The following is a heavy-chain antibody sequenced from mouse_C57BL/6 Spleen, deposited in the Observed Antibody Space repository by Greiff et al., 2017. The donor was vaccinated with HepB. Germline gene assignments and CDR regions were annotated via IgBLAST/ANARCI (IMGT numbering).Heavy chain of an antibody. J-gene: IGHJ4*01. CDR3: ARGFTTVVATDAMDY. CDR2: ISDGGSYT. Sequence: EVMLVESGGGLVKPGGSLKLSCAASGFTFSSYAMSWVRQTPEKRLEWVATISDGGSYTYYPDNVKGRFTISRDNAKNNLYLQMSHLKSEDTAMYYCARGFTTVVATDAMDYWGQGTSVTVSS. D-gene: IGHD1-1*01. V-gene: IGHV5-4*03. CDR1: GFTFSSYA.